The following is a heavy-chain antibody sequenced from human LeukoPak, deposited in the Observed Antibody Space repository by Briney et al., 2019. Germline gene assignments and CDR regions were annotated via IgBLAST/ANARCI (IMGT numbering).Heavy chain of an antibody. V-gene: IGHV1-18*01. CDR3: ARACSGGSCYNYYYMDV. D-gene: IGHD2-15*01. CDR2: ISAYNGNT. CDR1: GYTFTSYG. J-gene: IGHJ6*03. Sequence: ASVKVSCKASGYTFTSYGISWVRQAPGQGLEWMGWISAYNGNTNYAQKLQGRVTMTTDTSTSTAYMELRSLRSDDTAVYYCARACSGGSCYNYYYMDVWGKGTTVTVSS.